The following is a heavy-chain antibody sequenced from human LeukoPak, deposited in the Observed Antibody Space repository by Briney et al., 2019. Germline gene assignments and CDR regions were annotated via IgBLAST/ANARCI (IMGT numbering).Heavy chain of an antibody. D-gene: IGHD2-2*01. V-gene: IGHV3-7*01. Sequence: PGGSLRLSCAASGFTFSSYWMSWVRQAPGKGLEWVANIKQDGSEKYYVDSVKGRFTISRDNAKNSLYLQMNSLRAEDSAVYYCLRVSGPAAADYWGQGTLVTISS. CDR2: IKQDGSEK. CDR1: GFTFSSYW. CDR3: LRVSGPAAADY. J-gene: IGHJ4*02.